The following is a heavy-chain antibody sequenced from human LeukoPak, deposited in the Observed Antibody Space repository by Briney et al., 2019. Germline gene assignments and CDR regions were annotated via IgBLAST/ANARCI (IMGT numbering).Heavy chain of an antibody. Sequence: PGGSLRLSCAASGFTFSNFWMSWVRQAPGKGLEWVANINIDGSDKYYVDSVKGRFTISRDNAKNSLYLQMNSLRAEDTAVYYCAIDPRVQRVYSAYDAPWGQGTLVTVSS. CDR2: INIDGSDK. D-gene: IGHD5-12*01. CDR3: AIDPRVQRVYSAYDAP. J-gene: IGHJ5*02. CDR1: GFTFSNFW. V-gene: IGHV3-7*01.